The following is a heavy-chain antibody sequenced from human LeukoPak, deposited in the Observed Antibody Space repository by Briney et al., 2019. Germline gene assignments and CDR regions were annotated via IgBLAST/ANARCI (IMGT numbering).Heavy chain of an antibody. Sequence: PGGSLRLSCAASGFTFSSYAMSWVRQAPGKGLEWVSAISGSGGSTYYADSVKGRFTISRDNSKNTLYLQMNSLRAEDTAVYYCAKDLDSSGWYHAGRWGQGTLVTVSS. J-gene: IGHJ4*02. CDR1: GFTFSSYA. V-gene: IGHV3-23*01. D-gene: IGHD6-19*01. CDR3: AKDLDSSGWYHAGR. CDR2: ISGSGGST.